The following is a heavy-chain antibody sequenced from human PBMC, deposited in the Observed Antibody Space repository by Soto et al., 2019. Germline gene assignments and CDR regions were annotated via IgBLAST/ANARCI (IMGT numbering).Heavy chain of an antibody. Sequence: EVHLVESGGGLVLPGGSLRLSCAASGFTFSRYWMHWVRQAPGKGLVWVSRISSYGSETHYADSVKGRFTISRDNAKNTLYLQMKSLRADDTAVYYCASNYAYAEGYYWYGIDVWGQGTTVTVSS. V-gene: IGHV3-74*01. CDR1: GFTFSRYW. CDR2: ISSYGSET. D-gene: IGHD3-16*01. J-gene: IGHJ6*02. CDR3: ASNYAYAEGYYWYGIDV.